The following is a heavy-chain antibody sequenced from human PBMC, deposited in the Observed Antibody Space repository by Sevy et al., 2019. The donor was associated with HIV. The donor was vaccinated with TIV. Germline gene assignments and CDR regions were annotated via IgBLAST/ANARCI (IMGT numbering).Heavy chain of an antibody. CDR2: YDPEDAET. J-gene: IGHJ4*02. CDR1: GKTLTALA. D-gene: IGHD3-22*01. V-gene: IGHV1-24*01. CDR3: AGNKDYYDNSGDPFDY. Sequence: ASVKVSCKVSGKTLTALAIHWVRQAPGKGLEWMATYDPEDAETYYAQRFQGRVTMTEDTSTDTAYMEMSSLGSEDTAVFYCAGNKDYYDNSGDPFDYWGQGTLVTVSS.